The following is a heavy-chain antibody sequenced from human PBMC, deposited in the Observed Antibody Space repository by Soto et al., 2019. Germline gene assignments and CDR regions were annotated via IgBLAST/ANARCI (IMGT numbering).Heavy chain of an antibody. CDR1: GYTFISYY. CDR2: MNPNSGNT. CDR3: ARGLLRITGTTSY. J-gene: IGHJ4*02. D-gene: IGHD1-7*01. V-gene: IGHV1-8*01. Sequence: ASVKVSFKASGYTFISYYINWFLQSTGQGLEWMGWMNPNSGNTGYAQKFQGRVTMTRNTSISTAYMELSSLRSEDTAVYYCARGLLRITGTTSYWGQGTLVTVS.